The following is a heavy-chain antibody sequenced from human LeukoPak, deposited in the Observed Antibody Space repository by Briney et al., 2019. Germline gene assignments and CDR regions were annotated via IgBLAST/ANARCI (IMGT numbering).Heavy chain of an antibody. CDR2: ISYDGSNK. V-gene: IGHV3-30*18. D-gene: IGHD6-13*01. CDR1: GFTFSSYG. J-gene: IGHJ4*02. CDR3: AKGSRGQQLVEDY. Sequence: GGSLRLSCAASGFTFSSYGMHWVRQAPGKGLEWVAVISYDGSNKYYADSVKGRFTISRDNSKNRLYLQMNSLRAEDTAVYYCAKGSRGQQLVEDYWGQGTLVTVSS.